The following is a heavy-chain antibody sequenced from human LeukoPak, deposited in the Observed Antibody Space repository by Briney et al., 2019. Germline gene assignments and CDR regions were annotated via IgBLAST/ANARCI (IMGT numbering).Heavy chain of an antibody. CDR2: IYYSGST. D-gene: IGHD2-21*02. CDR3: ARGLAVVVVTADAFDI. V-gene: IGHV4-30-4*08. CDR1: GGSISSGDYY. J-gene: IGHJ3*02. Sequence: SQTLSLTCTVSGGSISSGDYYWSWIRQPPGKGLEWIGYIYYSGSTYYNPSLKSRVTISVDTSKNQFSLKLSSVTAADTAVYYCARGLAVVVVTADAFDIWGQGTMVTVSS.